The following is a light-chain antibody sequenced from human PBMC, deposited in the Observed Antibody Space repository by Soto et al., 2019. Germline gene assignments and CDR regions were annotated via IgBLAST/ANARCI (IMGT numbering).Light chain of an antibody. CDR3: QSYDSSIYVV. Sequence: NFMLTQPHSVSESPGKTVTISCTRGSGSIASNYVQWYQQRPGSAPTTVIYEDNQRPSGVPDRFSGSIDSSSNSASLTISGLKTEDEADYYCQSYDSSIYVVFGGGTKLTVL. CDR2: EDN. CDR1: SGSIASNY. J-gene: IGLJ2*01. V-gene: IGLV6-57*04.